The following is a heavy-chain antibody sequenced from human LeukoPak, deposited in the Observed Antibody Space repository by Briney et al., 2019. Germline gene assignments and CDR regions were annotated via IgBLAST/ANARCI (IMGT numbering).Heavy chain of an antibody. D-gene: IGHD3-22*01. CDR3: ARDSGPPKSYYYDSSGAFLFDP. J-gene: IGHJ5*02. V-gene: IGHV4-61*01. CDR1: GGSVSSGSYY. Sequence: PSETLSLTCTVSGGSVSSGSYYWSWIRQPPGKGLEWIGYIYYSGSTNYNPSLKSRVTISVDTSKNQFSLKLSSVTAADTAVYYCARDSGPPKSYYYDSSGAFLFDPWGQGTLVTVSS. CDR2: IYYSGST.